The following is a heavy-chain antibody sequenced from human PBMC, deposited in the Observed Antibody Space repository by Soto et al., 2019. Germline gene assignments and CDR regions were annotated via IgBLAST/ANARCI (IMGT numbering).Heavy chain of an antibody. V-gene: IGHV4-31*03. CDR3: ARGVLQKEMYYYDSSGQTHFDY. J-gene: IGHJ4*02. CDR2: IYYSGST. D-gene: IGHD3-22*01. CDR1: GGSISSGGYY. Sequence: SETLSLTCTVSGGSISSGGYYWSWIRQHPGKGLEWIGYIYYSGSTYYNPSLKSRVTISVDTSKNQFSLKLSSVTAADTAVYYCARGVLQKEMYYYDSSGQTHFDYWGQGTLVTVSS.